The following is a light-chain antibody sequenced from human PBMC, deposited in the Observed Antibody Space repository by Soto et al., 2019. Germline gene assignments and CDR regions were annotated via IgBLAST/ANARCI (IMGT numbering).Light chain of an antibody. Sequence: EIVMTQSPATLSVSPGEIATLSCRASQSINSKLAWYQQKPGQAPGLLIYGASIRATGIPARFSGSGSGTEFTLTISSLQSEDLAVYYCQEYNHWHPITFGGGTKVEIK. CDR2: GAS. V-gene: IGKV3-15*01. CDR3: QEYNHWHPIT. CDR1: QSINSK. J-gene: IGKJ4*01.